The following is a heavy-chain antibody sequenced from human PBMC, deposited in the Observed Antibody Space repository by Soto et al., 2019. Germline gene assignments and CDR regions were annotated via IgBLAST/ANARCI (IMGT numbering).Heavy chain of an antibody. CDR1: VVSISSGDYY. J-gene: IGHJ4*02. Sequence: PSETLSLTCTFSVVSISSGDYYCSWIRQPPGKGLEWIGYIYYSGSTYYNPSLKSRVTISVDTSKNQFSLKLSSVTAADTAVYYCARGYNWNWNRFDYWCQGTLVTVSS. D-gene: IGHD1-7*01. CDR3: ARGYNWNWNRFDY. V-gene: IGHV4-30-4*01. CDR2: IYYSGST.